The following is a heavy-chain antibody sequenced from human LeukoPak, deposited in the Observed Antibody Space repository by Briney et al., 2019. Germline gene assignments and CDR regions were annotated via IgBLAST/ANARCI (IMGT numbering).Heavy chain of an antibody. Sequence: RGSLRLSCAASGFTFSSYWMHWVRQAPGKGLVWVSRINSDGSSTSYADSVKGRFTISRDNAKNTLYLQMNSLRAEDTAVYYCARDPDYEGWVGWFDPWGQGTLVTVSS. CDR2: INSDGSST. V-gene: IGHV3-74*01. CDR3: ARDPDYEGWVGWFDP. CDR1: GFTFSSYW. D-gene: IGHD4-17*01. J-gene: IGHJ5*02.